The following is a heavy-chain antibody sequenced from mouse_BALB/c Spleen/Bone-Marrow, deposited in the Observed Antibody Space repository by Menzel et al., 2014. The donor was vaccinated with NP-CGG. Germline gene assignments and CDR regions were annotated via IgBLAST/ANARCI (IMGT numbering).Heavy chain of an antibody. Sequence: VQLVESGAELVKPGASVKLSCKASGYTFTSYWMHWVKQRPGQGLEWIGEINPSNGRTNYNEKFKSKATLTVGKSSSTAYMQLSSLTSEDSAVYYCARTYFDYWGQGTTLTVSS. CDR3: ARTYFDY. V-gene: IGHV1S81*02. CDR1: GYTFTSYW. J-gene: IGHJ2*01. CDR2: INPSNGRT.